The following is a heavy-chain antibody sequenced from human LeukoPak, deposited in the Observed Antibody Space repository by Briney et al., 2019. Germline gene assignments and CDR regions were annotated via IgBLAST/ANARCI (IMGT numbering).Heavy chain of an antibody. D-gene: IGHD6-13*01. CDR1: GCSINNGYY. CDR2: IYHSGST. J-gene: IGHJ4*02. V-gene: IGHV4-38-2*02. Sequence: PSETLSLTCTVSGCSINNGYYWGWIRQPPGQGLEWIGSIYHSGSTYYKPSLQSRVTISVDTSKNQFSLKLSSVTAADTAVYYCARAFYSSSWYHKEDFFDYWGQGTPVTVSS. CDR3: ARAFYSSSWYHKEDFFDY.